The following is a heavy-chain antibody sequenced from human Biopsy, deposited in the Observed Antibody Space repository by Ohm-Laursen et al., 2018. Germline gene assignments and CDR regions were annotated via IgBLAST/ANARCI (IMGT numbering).Heavy chain of an antibody. Sequence: GTLSLTCSVSGGSISNNNYYWGWIRQPPGKGLEWIGSIFYRGSTHYKPSLKSRVNISVDTSKNQFSLKLNSAAAADTAVYYCARDYDTSGYYYDPWGQGTLVTVSS. V-gene: IGHV4-39*01. CDR1: GGSISNNNYY. CDR3: ARDYDTSGYYYDP. D-gene: IGHD3-22*01. CDR2: IFYRGST. J-gene: IGHJ5*02.